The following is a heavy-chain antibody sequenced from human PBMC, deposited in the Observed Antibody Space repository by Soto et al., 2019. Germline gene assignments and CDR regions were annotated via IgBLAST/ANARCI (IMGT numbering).Heavy chain of an antibody. CDR1: GFTFSSYG. CDR2: IWHDGTNR. Sequence: GGSLRLSCAASGFTFSSYGMHWVRQAPGKGLEWVAMIWHDGTNRYYVDSVKGRFTISRDNSKDTLYLQMNNLRAEDTAVYYCARTGLQIVQATSYYYGLDVWGQGTTVTVSS. J-gene: IGHJ6*02. V-gene: IGHV3-33*08. D-gene: IGHD2-8*01. CDR3: ARTGLQIVQATSYYYGLDV.